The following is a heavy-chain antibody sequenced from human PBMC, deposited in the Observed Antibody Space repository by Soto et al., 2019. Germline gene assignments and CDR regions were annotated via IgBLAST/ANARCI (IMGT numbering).Heavy chain of an antibody. V-gene: IGHV3-48*01. CDR2: IGTGTRTR. CDR3: ARSYSYGFGY. Sequence: EVQLVESGGGLVQPGGSLRLSFAASGFVLISYSMSWVRQAPGKGLEWVSYIGTGTRTRYYADSVKGRFTISRDNGKNSLFLQMNSLRAEDTALYYCARSYSYGFGYWGQGTLVTVSS. D-gene: IGHD5-18*01. CDR1: GFVLISYS. J-gene: IGHJ4*02.